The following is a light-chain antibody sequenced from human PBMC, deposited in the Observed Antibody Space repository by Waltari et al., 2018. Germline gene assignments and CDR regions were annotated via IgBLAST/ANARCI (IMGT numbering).Light chain of an antibody. Sequence: QSALTQPPSVSGSPGQSVTISCTGTNSDIGRYNTVSWYKQPPDTAPKLLVYEVSNRPSGVPDRFSGSKSGNTASLTISGLQAEDEADYYCSSYTSSITLLFGGGTKLTVL. CDR3: SSYTSSITLL. CDR1: NSDIGRYNT. J-gene: IGLJ2*01. CDR2: EVS. V-gene: IGLV2-18*02.